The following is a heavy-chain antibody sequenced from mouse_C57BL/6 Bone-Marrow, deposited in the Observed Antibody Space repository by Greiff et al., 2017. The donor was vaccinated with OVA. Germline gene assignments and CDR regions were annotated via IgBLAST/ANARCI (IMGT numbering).Heavy chain of an antibody. D-gene: IGHD1-1*01. CDR1: GFTFSSYA. J-gene: IGHJ1*03. V-gene: IGHV5-9-1*02. CDR3: TREDYYYGSSLYFDV. Sequence: EVMLVESGEGLVKPGGSLKLSCAASGFTFSSYAMSWVRQTPEKRLEWVAYISSGGDYIYYADTVKGRFTISRDNASNTLYLQMSSLKSEDTAMYYCTREDYYYGSSLYFDVWGTGTTVTVSS. CDR2: ISSGGDYI.